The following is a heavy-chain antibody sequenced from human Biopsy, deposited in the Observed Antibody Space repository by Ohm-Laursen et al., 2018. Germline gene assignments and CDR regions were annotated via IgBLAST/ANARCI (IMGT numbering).Heavy chain of an antibody. CDR1: GGSISNLY. D-gene: IGHD1-26*01. CDR3: ARHAPSYSGSYWRYFDL. Sequence: TLSLTCNVSGGSISNLYWSWIRQPPGKGLEWIGYMYYSGNTNYNPSLKSRVTISVDTSKSQLSLKLRSVTAADTAVYYCARHAPSYSGSYWRYFDLWGRGTLVTVSS. J-gene: IGHJ2*01. V-gene: IGHV4-59*08. CDR2: MYYSGNT.